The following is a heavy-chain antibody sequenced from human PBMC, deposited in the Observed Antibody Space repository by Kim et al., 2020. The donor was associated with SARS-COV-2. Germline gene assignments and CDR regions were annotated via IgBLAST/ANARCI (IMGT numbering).Heavy chain of an antibody. CDR1: GGSISSSSYY. CDR3: ASIVVVTDHPPPNDAFDI. Sequence: SETLSLTCTVSGGSISSSSYYWGWIRQPPGKGLEWIGSIYYSGSTYYNPSLKSRVTISVDTSKNQFSLKLSSVTAADTAVYYCASIVVVTDHPPPNDAFDIWGQGTMVTVSS. D-gene: IGHD2-21*02. J-gene: IGHJ3*02. V-gene: IGHV4-39*01. CDR2: IYYSGST.